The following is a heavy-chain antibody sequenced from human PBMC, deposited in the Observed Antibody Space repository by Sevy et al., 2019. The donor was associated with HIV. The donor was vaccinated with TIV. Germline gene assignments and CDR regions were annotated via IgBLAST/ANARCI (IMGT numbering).Heavy chain of an antibody. J-gene: IGHJ5*02. V-gene: IGHV3-23*01. D-gene: IGHD2-8*01. CDR1: GFTFSSYA. CDR2: ITGGGGST. CDR3: AKNMVWLDP. Sequence: GGSLRLSCAASGFTFSSYAMNWVRQAPGKGLEWVSTITGGGGSTYYTDSVKGRFTISRDNSKNTLYLQMNSLRVEDTAVYYCAKNMVWLDPWGQGTLVTVSS.